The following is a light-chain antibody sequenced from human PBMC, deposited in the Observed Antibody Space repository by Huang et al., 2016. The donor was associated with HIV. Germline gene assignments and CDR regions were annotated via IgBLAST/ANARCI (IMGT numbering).Light chain of an antibody. CDR1: QSISTY. CDR2: AAS. Sequence: EIVLTQSPATLSLSPGERATLSCRASQSISTYLACYQQKPGQAPRLLIFAASHRAAGIPARFSGSGSGTDFTLTISSLEPEDFAVYYCQQRGNWPLTFGGGTKVEIK. CDR3: QQRGNWPLT. V-gene: IGKV3-11*01. J-gene: IGKJ4*01.